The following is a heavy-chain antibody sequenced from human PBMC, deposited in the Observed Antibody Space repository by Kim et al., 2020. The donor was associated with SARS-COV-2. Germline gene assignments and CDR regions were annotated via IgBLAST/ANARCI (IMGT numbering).Heavy chain of an antibody. D-gene: IGHD3-10*01. CDR3: ARDSGRIVDY. V-gene: IGHV3-74*01. Sequence: STGYANSVKGRFIISKDNAKNTVYLQMSSLRADDTAVYYCARDSGRIVDYWGQGTLVTVSS. J-gene: IGHJ4*02. CDR2: ST.